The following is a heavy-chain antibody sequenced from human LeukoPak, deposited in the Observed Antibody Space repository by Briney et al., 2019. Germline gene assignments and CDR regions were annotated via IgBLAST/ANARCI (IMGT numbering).Heavy chain of an antibody. J-gene: IGHJ6*03. Sequence: ASVKVSCKASGYTFTGYYMHWVRQAPGQGLEGMGWINPNSGGTNYAQKFQGRVTMTRDTSISTAYMELSRLRSDDTAVYYCARGRDIVVVPAAQRDYYYCYMDVWGKGTTVTVSS. CDR3: ARGRDIVVVPAAQRDYYYCYMDV. CDR2: INPNSGGT. CDR1: GYTFTGYY. V-gene: IGHV1-2*02. D-gene: IGHD2-2*01.